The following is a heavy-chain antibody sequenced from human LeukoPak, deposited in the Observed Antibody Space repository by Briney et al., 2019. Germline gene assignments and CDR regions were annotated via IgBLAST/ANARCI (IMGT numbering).Heavy chain of an antibody. CDR1: GSLFSSYA. CDR3: AKGLWFGEAAFMDS. D-gene: IGHD3-10*01. V-gene: IGHV3-23*01. CDR2: FSGSGSRT. J-gene: IGHJ4*02. Sequence: PGGSLRLSCAASGSLFSSYAMNWVRQAPGKGLEWVSGFSGSGSRTKYADSVKGQFSISRDNSNNTLFLQMSSLRVEDTAVYYCAKGLWFGEAAFMDSWGQGTLVTVSS.